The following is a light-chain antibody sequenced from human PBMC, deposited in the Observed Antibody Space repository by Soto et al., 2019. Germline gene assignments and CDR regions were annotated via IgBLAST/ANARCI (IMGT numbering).Light chain of an antibody. CDR2: EVS. CDR3: CSYAGSSTSV. V-gene: IGLV2-23*02. J-gene: IGLJ2*01. Sequence: QAASVSGSPGQSITISCTGTSSDVGSYNLVSWYQQHPGKAPKLMIYEVSKRPSGVSNRFSGSKSGNTASLTISGLQAEDEADYYCCSYAGSSTSVFGGGTKVTVL. CDR1: SSDVGSYNL.